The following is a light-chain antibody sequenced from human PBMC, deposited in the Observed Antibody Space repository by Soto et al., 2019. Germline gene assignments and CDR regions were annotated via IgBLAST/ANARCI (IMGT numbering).Light chain of an antibody. J-gene: IGLJ2*01. CDR3: SSYTTSSTLV. V-gene: IGLV2-14*01. Sequence: QSVLTQPASVSGSPGQSITISCTGTSSDVGGYIYVSWYQQHPGKAPKLMIYDVTSRPSGVSYRFSGSKSGNTASLTISGLQAEDEADYYCSSYTTSSTLVFGGGTKVTV. CDR1: SSDVGGYIY. CDR2: DVT.